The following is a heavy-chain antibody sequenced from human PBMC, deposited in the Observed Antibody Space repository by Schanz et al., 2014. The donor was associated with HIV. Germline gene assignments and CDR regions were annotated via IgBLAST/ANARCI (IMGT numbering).Heavy chain of an antibody. J-gene: IGHJ6*02. CDR3: TRDGGCSGSSCYGYGMDV. CDR1: GFIFSDYS. V-gene: IGHV3-48*02. D-gene: IGHD1-26*01. CDR2: MIWNNGI. Sequence: ELQLAESGGRLEQPGGSLRLSCAASGFIFSDYSMNWVRQAPGKGLEWVAHMIWNNGIYYADSVKGRFTISRDNAKNTLYLQMNNLREEDTAVYYCTRDGGCSGSSCYGYGMDVWGQGTTVTVSS.